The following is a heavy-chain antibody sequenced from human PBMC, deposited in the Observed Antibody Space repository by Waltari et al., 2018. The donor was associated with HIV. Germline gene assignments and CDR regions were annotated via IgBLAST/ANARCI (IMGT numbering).Heavy chain of an antibody. V-gene: IGHV4-34*01. Sequence: QEQLQQWGTGLLKPSETLSLTCAVYGGSFSGYYWSWIRQSPGKGLEWIGEINHRGITNYNPSLKRRVTISVDASKRQFSLTMKSVTAAETAVYFCARIPKKFNWEYDPWGRGTLVTVSS. CDR3: ARIPKKFNWEYDP. CDR2: INHRGIT. CDR1: GGSFSGYY. D-gene: IGHD1-26*01. J-gene: IGHJ5*02.